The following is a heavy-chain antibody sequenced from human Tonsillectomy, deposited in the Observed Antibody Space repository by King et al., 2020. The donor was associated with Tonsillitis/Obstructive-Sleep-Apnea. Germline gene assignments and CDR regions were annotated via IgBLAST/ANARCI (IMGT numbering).Heavy chain of an antibody. J-gene: IGHJ4*02. V-gene: IGHV3-30*04. CDR3: ARGENYGGTYYF. CDR1: GFTFSAYS. Sequence: LVESGGGVVQPGRSLRLSCAASGFTFSAYSMHWVRQAPGRGLEWVALISYDDGSNKYYADSVKGRFTISRDNSRKMLYLQINSLRPDDTAVYYCARGENYGGTYYFWGQGTLVTVSS. D-gene: IGHD4-23*01. CDR2: ISYDDGSNK.